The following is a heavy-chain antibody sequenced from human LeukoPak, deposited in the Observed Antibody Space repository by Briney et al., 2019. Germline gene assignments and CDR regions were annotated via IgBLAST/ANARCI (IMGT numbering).Heavy chain of an antibody. J-gene: IGHJ4*02. CDR2: ISWNSGSI. CDR3: AKDRLIAAAGGFFDY. Sequence: GRPLRLSCAASGFTFDDYAMHWVRQAPGKGLEWVSGISWNSGSIGYADSVKGRFTISRDNAKNSLYLQMNSLRAEDTALYYCAKDRLIAAAGGFFDYWGQGTLVTVSS. CDR1: GFTFDDYA. V-gene: IGHV3-9*01. D-gene: IGHD6-13*01.